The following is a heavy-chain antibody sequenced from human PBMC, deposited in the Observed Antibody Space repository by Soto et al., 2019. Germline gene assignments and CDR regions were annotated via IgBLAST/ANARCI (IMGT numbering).Heavy chain of an antibody. Sequence: GGSLRLSCAASGFTFTRYSMNWVRQAPGKGLEWVSSISSTTNYIYYGDSMKGRFTISRDNAKNSLYLEMNSLRAEDTAVYYCARESEDLTSNFDFWGQGTLVTVSS. CDR3: ARESEDLTSNFDF. V-gene: IGHV3-21*06. J-gene: IGHJ4*02. CDR1: GFTFTRYS. CDR2: ISSTTNYI.